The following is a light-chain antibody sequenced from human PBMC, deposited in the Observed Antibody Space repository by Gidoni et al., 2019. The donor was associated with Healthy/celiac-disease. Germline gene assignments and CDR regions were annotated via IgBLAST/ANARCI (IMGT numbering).Light chain of an antibody. J-gene: IGKJ3*01. CDR2: AAS. CDR3: QKYNSAPFT. CDR1: QGISNY. V-gene: IGKV1-27*01. Sequence: IQMTQSPSSLSASVGNRVTITCRASQGISNYLAWDQQHPGKVPKLLSYAASTLQSGVPSRVSGSGSGTEFTLTISSLQPEDVATYYCQKYNSAPFTFGHGTKVDIK.